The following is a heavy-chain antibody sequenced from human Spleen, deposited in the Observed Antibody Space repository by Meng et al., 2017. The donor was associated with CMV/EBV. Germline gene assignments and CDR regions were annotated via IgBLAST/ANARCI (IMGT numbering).Heavy chain of an antibody. V-gene: IGHV1-2*02. Sequence: ASVKVSCKASGYIFTDYFIHWVRQAPGQGLEWMGWINPNSGGTNYAQKFQGRVTMTRDTSISTAYMELSRLRSDDTAVYYCARTRSGYYYGDYWGQGTLVTVSS. J-gene: IGHJ4*02. CDR2: INPNSGGT. D-gene: IGHD3-22*01. CDR1: GYIFTDYF. CDR3: ARTRSGYYYGDY.